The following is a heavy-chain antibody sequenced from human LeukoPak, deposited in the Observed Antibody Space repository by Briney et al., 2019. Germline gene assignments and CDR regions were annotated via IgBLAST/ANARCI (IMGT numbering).Heavy chain of an antibody. CDR2: ISSNGGST. J-gene: IGHJ4*02. CDR1: GFTFSSYA. CDR3: ANSWFGELALDY. Sequence: GGSLRLSCAASGFTFSSYAMHWVRQAPGKGLEYFSAISSNGGSTYYANSVKGRFTISRDNSKNTLYLQMGSLRAEDMAVYYCANSWFGELALDYWGQGTLVTVSS. D-gene: IGHD3-10*01. V-gene: IGHV3-64*01.